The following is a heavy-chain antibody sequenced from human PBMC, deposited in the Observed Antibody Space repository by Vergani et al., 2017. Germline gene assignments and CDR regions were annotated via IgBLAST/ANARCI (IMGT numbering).Heavy chain of an antibody. Sequence: QVQLVQSGAEVKKPGSSVKVSCKTSGGTFKSNTFSWVRQAPGQGLEWMGGIIPIFGTADYAQDFQGRLSITADESTSTVYMELSSLRSDDTAVYYCARDPRGYCGDPEDYYYGMDVWGQGTTVTVSS. V-gene: IGHV1-69*01. CDR2: IIPIFGTA. CDR3: ARDPRGYCGDPEDYYYGMDV. J-gene: IGHJ6*02. CDR1: GGTFKSNT. D-gene: IGHD2-21*01.